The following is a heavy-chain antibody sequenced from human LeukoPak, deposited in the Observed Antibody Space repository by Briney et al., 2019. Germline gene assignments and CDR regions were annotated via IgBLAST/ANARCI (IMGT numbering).Heavy chain of an antibody. D-gene: IGHD6-19*01. J-gene: IGHJ4*02. CDR1: GYTFTSSW. CDR3: AKNSSGGYSDY. Sequence: ASVKVSCKTSGYTFTSSWITWVRQAPGQGLEWMGWISTYNGYSKYAQNLQGRVTMTADTSTSTAYMELSSLRSDDTAVYYCAKNSSGGYSDYWGQGTLVTVSS. CDR2: ISTYNGYS. V-gene: IGHV1-18*01.